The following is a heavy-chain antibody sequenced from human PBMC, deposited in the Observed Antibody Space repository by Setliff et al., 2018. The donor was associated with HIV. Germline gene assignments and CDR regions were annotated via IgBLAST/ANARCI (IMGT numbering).Heavy chain of an antibody. CDR2: IYPGDSDT. J-gene: IGHJ6*03. Sequence: PGESLKISCKGSGYSFSTYWIGWVRQMPGKGLEWMGIIYPGDSDTTYSPSFQGQVTISADKSISTACLQWSSLKASDTAMYYCARHTRQLEFLEWLSPHYYHYYYMDVWGQGTTVTVSS. V-gene: IGHV5-51*01. D-gene: IGHD3-3*01. CDR1: GYSFSTYW. CDR3: ARHTRQLEFLEWLSPHYYHYYYMDV.